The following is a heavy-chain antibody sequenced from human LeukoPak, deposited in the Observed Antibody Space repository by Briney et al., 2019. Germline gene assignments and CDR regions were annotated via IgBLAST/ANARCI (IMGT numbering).Heavy chain of an antibody. Sequence: GGSLRLSCAASGFSFKTYAMNWVRQAPGKGLEWVSSISEGGGSTHYADSVKGRFTISRDNSKNTLYLQMSSLGAEDTAVYYCAKRGSGSSGLYYFDYWGQGTLVSVSS. CDR2: ISEGGGST. V-gene: IGHV3-23*01. D-gene: IGHD3-10*01. CDR3: AKRGSGSSGLYYFDY. CDR1: GFSFKTYA. J-gene: IGHJ4*02.